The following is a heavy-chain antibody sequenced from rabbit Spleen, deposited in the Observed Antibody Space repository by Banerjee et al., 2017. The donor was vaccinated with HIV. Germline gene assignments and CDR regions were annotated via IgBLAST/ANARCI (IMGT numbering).Heavy chain of an antibody. CDR2: IDAGSSGSD. CDR3: ARETSSGWGIITFYFTL. Sequence: QEQLEESGGDLVKPEGSLTLTCTASGFDFSSNAMCWVRQAPGKGLEWIACIDAGSSGSDYYANWAKGRFTVSKTASTTVTLQMTSLTVADTATYFCARETSSGWGIITFYFTLWGPGTLVTVS. D-gene: IGHD4-1*01. CDR1: GFDFSSNA. J-gene: IGHJ4*01. V-gene: IGHV1S45*01.